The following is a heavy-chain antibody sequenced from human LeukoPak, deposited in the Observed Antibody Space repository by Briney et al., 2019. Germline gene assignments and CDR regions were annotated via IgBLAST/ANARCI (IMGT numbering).Heavy chain of an antibody. Sequence: PGRSLRLSCAASGFTFSSYAMHWVRQAPGKGLEWVAVISYDGSNKYYADSVKGRFTISRDNSKNTLYLQMNSLRAEDTAVYYCARGGMNTVLQGSSPIYYMDVWGKGTTVTVSS. V-gene: IGHV3-30*01. J-gene: IGHJ6*03. CDR2: ISYDGSNK. CDR1: GFTFSSYA. CDR3: ARGGMNTVLQGSSPIYYMDV. D-gene: IGHD4-11*01.